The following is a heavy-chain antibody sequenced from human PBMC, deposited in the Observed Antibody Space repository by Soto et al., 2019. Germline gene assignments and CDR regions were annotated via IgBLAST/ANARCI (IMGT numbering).Heavy chain of an antibody. CDR2: IYYSGST. Sequence: PSETLSLTCTVSGGSISSYYWSWIRQPPGKGLEWIGYIYYSGSTNYNPSLKSRVTISVDTSKNQFSLKLSSVTAADTAVYYCAGRPPCPERYGYAFDYWGQGTLVTVSS. CDR3: AGRPPCPERYGYAFDY. D-gene: IGHD3-16*01. CDR1: GGSISSYY. V-gene: IGHV4-59*08. J-gene: IGHJ4*02.